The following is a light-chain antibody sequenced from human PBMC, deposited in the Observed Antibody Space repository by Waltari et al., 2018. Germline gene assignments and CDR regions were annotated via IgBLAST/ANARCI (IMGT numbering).Light chain of an antibody. CDR1: SSAGGSSNL. J-gene: IGLJ3*02. Sequence: QSALTQPAHVSGYPGQSITISCTGTSSAGGSSNLVSWYQQHTGKDPKRMIYEAIKRPSGVSNRFSGSKSGNTASLTISGLQAEDEADYYCCSYTAGSTWVFGGWTKLTVL. V-gene: IGLV2-23*01. CDR2: EAI. CDR3: CSYTAGSTWV.